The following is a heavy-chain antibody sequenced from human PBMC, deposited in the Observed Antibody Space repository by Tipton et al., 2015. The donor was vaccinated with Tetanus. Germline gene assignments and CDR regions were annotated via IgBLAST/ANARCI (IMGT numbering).Heavy chain of an antibody. CDR3: ARLSSSANDAHGFDI. CDR2: IYNTGNA. Sequence: TLSLTCTVSGVSITNTNYYWGWIRQAPGKGLEWIGSIYNTGNAYSNPALTSRVTMSVDASMIQFSLRLRSVTAADTAMYYCARLSSSANDAHGFDIWGQGTMVTVSS. D-gene: IGHD2-8*01. J-gene: IGHJ3*02. CDR1: GVSITNTNYY. V-gene: IGHV4-39*01.